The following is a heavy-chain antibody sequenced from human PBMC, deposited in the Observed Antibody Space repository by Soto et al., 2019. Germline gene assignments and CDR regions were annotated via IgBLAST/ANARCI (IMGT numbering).Heavy chain of an antibody. CDR2: IYYSGST. CDR1: GGSISSYY. V-gene: IGHV4-59*01. J-gene: IGHJ5*02. D-gene: IGHD2-2*01. Sequence: SETLSLTCTVSGGSISSYYWSWIRQPPGKGLEWIGYIYYSGSTNYNPSLKSRVTISVDTSKNQFSLKLSSVTAADTAVYYCASLGNCSSTSCYGDWFDPWGQGTLVT. CDR3: ASLGNCSSTSCYGDWFDP.